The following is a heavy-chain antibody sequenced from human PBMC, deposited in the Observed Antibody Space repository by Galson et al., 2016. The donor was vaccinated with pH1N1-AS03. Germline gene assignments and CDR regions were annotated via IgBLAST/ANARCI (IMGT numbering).Heavy chain of an antibody. J-gene: IGHJ4*02. CDR1: GDTFSNYG. Sequence: SVKVSCKASGDTFSNYGITWVRQAPGQGLEWMGGIVPSFGTANYAQKFQGRVAITADESTGTAYMELSSLRSEDTAVYYCATEDRRGCLNTLDYWGQGTLVTVTS. CDR3: ATEDRRGCLNTLDY. CDR2: IVPSFGTA. D-gene: IGHD3-22*01. V-gene: IGHV1-69*13.